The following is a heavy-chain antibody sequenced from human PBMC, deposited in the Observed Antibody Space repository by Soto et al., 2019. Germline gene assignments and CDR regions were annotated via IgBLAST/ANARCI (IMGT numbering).Heavy chain of an antibody. Sequence: EVQLVESGGGLVQPGGSLKVSCAGLGFNFSDSALHWVRQPSGKGLEWIGRIRGRSKKFAKSYATSVRGRFSLSRDDSKNTAYLQMNSLRDDDTGVYFCTRRGGDSLQDIWDQGTLVTVSS. CDR2: IRGRSKKFAK. J-gene: IGHJ4*02. V-gene: IGHV3-73*01. CDR1: GFNFSDSA. D-gene: IGHD4-17*01. CDR3: TRRGGDSLQDI.